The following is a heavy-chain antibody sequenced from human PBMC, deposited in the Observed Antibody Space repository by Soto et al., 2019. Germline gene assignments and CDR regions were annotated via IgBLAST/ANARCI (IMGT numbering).Heavy chain of an antibody. Sequence: EVQLVESGGGLVQPGGSLRLSCASSGFTFSSCSMNWVRQAPGKGLEWVSSISSSSSYIYYADSVKGRFTISRDNAKNSLYLQMNSLRAEDTAVYYCASIYCSGGSCRDPFDYWGQGTLVTVSS. CDR1: GFTFSSCS. CDR2: ISSSSSYI. CDR3: ASIYCSGGSCRDPFDY. J-gene: IGHJ4*02. D-gene: IGHD2-15*01. V-gene: IGHV3-21*01.